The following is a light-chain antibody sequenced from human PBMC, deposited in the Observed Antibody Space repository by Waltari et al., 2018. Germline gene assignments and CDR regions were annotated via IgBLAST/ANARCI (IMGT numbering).Light chain of an antibody. CDR1: QAINTF. Sequence: MTQSPSSLSPSVGDRVIITCRASQAINTFLAWFQQKPGKAPRSLIYAASTLQSGVSSNFSGSGSGTNFTLTISSLQPEDCATYYCQQYNSFPPTFGGGTRVEI. V-gene: IGKV1-16*02. CDR3: QQYNSFPPT. J-gene: IGKJ4*01. CDR2: AAS.